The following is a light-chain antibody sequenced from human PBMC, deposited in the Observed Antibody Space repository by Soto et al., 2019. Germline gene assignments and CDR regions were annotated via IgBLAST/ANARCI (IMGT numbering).Light chain of an antibody. J-gene: IGKJ1*01. CDR2: DAS. Sequence: DIQMTQSPSTLSASVGDTVTVTCRASQSISGWLAWYQQKPGKPPKLLIYDASILESGVPSRFSGSGSGTEFTLTITSLQPDDFATYYCQQYDSYSLTFGQGTKVEI. CDR1: QSISGW. V-gene: IGKV1-5*01. CDR3: QQYDSYSLT.